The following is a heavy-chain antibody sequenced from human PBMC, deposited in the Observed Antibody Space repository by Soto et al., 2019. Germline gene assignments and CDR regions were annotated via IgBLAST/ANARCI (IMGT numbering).Heavy chain of an antibody. D-gene: IGHD3-22*01. V-gene: IGHV4-34*01. CDR3: ARRGYFINYYYYYYMDV. CDR2: INHSGST. CDR1: GGSFSGYY. J-gene: IGHJ6*03. Sequence: SETLSLTCAVYGGSFSGYYWSWIRQPPGKGLEWIGEINHSGSTNYNPSLKSRVTISVDTSKNQFSLKLSSVTAADTAVYYCARRGYFINYYYYYYMDVWGKGTTVTVSS.